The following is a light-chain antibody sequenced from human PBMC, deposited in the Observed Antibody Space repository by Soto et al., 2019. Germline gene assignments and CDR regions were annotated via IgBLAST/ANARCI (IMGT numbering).Light chain of an antibody. CDR2: EVN. J-gene: IGLJ3*02. V-gene: IGLV2-8*01. CDR3: SSYAGGNNWV. CDR1: SSDIVTHGY. Sequence: QSALTQPPSASGSPGQSVTISCTGTSSDIVTHGYDSWYQQNPGKSPKLMLYEVNQRPSGVPDRFSGSKSGNTASLTVSGLQSEDEANYYCSSYAGGNNWVFGGGTKLTVL.